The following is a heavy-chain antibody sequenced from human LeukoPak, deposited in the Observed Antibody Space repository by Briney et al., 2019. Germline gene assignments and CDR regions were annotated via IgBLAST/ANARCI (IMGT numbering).Heavy chain of an antibody. CDR1: GFTFDDYA. D-gene: IGHD2-15*01. V-gene: IGHV3-9*01. CDR2: ISWNSGSI. J-gene: IGHJ4*02. CDR3: AKDKGGSSWYYFDY. Sequence: GGSLRLSCAASGFTFDDYAMHWVRQAPGKGLEWVSGISWNSGSIGYADSVKGRFTISRDNSKNTLYLQMNSLRAEDTAVYYCAKDKGGSSWYYFDYWGQGTLVTVSS.